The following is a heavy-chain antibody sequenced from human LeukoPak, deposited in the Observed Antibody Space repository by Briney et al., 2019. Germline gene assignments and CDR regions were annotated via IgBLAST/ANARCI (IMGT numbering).Heavy chain of an antibody. V-gene: IGHV1-2*02. Sequence: GASVKVSCKASGYTFTAYYIHWVRQAPGQGLEWVGWINPNSGGTNYAQKFQGRVTMTRDTSISTAYMGLSRLTSDDTAVYYCARGASLTYYYDTGDYYVFDCWGQGTLVTVSS. CDR3: ARGASLTYYYDTGDYYVFDC. CDR2: INPNSGGT. CDR1: GYTFTAYY. J-gene: IGHJ4*02. D-gene: IGHD3-22*01.